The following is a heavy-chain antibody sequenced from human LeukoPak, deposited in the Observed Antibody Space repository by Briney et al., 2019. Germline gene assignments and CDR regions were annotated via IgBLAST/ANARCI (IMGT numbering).Heavy chain of an antibody. Sequence: SETLSLTCTVSGGSISSYYWSWIRQPPGKGLEWIGYIYTSGGTNYNPSLKSRVTISVDTSKNQFSLKLSSVTAADTAVYYCARWRSSSSDFDYWGQGTLVTVSS. J-gene: IGHJ4*02. CDR2: IYTSGGT. CDR1: GGSISSYY. V-gene: IGHV4-4*09. CDR3: ARWRSSSSDFDY. D-gene: IGHD6-6*01.